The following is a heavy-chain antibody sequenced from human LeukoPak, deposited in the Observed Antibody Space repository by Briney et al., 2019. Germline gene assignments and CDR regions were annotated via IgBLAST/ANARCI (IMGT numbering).Heavy chain of an antibody. J-gene: IGHJ4*02. CDR3: ARAEVTTEAAPDY. D-gene: IGHD4-17*01. CDR1: GYRFTSYW. CDR2: IYPGDSDT. Sequence: GESLKISCKGSGYRFTSYWIGWVRQLPGKGLEWMGIIYPGDSDTRYSPSFQGQVTISADKSISTAYLQWSSLKASDTAMYYCARAEVTTEAAPDYWGQGTLVTVSS. V-gene: IGHV5-51*01.